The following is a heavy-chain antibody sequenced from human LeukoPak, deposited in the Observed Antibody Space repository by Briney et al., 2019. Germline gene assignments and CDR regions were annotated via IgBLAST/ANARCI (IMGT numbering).Heavy chain of an antibody. CDR2: VYYTGAS. J-gene: IGHJ4*02. Sequence: SETLSLTCTVSGGSISSSSYYWGWIRQPPGKGLEWIGSVYYTGASYYNPSLKSRVTISIDASKKHFSLKLTSVTAADTAVYYCARGAPPQNWGQGTLVTVSS. CDR1: GGSISSSSYY. V-gene: IGHV4-39*07. CDR3: ARGAPPQN.